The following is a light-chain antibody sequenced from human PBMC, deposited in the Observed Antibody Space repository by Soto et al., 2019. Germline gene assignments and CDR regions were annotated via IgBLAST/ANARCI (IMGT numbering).Light chain of an antibody. CDR1: QSVSSS. CDR3: QQRSNWPPT. V-gene: IGKV3-11*01. CDR2: DSS. Sequence: EIVLTQSPATLSLSPGERATLSCRASQSVSSSLAWYQQKPGQAPRLLIYDSSNRATGIPARLSGSGSGTDFTLTISSLEPEDFAHYYCQQRSNWPPTFGQGTKVDIK. J-gene: IGKJ1*01.